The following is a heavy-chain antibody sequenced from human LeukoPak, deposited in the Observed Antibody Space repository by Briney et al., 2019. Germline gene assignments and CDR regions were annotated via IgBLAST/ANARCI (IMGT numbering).Heavy chain of an antibody. D-gene: IGHD5-24*01. J-gene: IGHJ3*02. Sequence: GGSLRLSCAASRFTFSSYSMNWVRQAPGKGLEWVSSISSSSSYIYYADSVKGRFTISRDNSKNTLYLQMNSLRAEDTAVYYCAKVRWLLTHDAFDIWGQGTMVTVSS. V-gene: IGHV3-21*04. CDR3: AKVRWLLTHDAFDI. CDR2: ISSSSSYI. CDR1: RFTFSSYS.